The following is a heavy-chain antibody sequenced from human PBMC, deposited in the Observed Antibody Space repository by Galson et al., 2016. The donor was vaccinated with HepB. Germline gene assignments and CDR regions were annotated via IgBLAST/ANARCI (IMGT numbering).Heavy chain of an antibody. V-gene: IGHV1-2*02. CDR1: GYTFTGYY. D-gene: IGHD1-26*01. CDR2: INPNSGGT. J-gene: IGHJ1*01. Sequence: SVKVSCTASGYTFTGYYMHWVRQAPGQGLEWMGWINPNSGGTNYAQKSQGRVTMTRDTSISTAYMELSRLRSDDTAVYYCARVTVWELYFQQWGQGTLVIVSS. CDR3: ARVTVWELYFQQ.